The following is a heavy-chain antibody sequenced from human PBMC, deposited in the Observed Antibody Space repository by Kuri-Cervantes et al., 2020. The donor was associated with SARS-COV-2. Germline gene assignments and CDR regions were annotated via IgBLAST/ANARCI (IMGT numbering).Heavy chain of an antibody. J-gene: IGHJ5*02. CDR3: ARGEAGRGWFDP. Sequence: SQTLSLTCAVSGELFSGYYWTWIRQSPGKGLEWIGEINHSGSTNYNPSLKSQVTISVDTSKNQFSLKLSSVTAADTAVYYCARGEAGRGWFDPWGQGTLVTVSS. CDR2: INHSGST. V-gene: IGHV4-34*01. CDR1: GELFSGYY. D-gene: IGHD1-1*01.